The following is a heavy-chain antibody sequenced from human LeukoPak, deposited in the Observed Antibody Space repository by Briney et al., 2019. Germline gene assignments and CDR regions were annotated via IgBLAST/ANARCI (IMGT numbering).Heavy chain of an antibody. V-gene: IGHV1-2*02. CDR1: GYTFSDYY. D-gene: IGHD3-10*01. CDR2: INPNSGDT. J-gene: IGHJ5*02. CDR3: ATNILVRDIINWFDP. Sequence: GASVKVSCKTSGYTFSDYYIHWIRQAPGQGLEWVGWINPNSGDTDYAQKFQGRVTMTRDTSISTAYMELSSLRYDDTAVYYCATNILVRDIINWFDPWGQGTLVTVSS.